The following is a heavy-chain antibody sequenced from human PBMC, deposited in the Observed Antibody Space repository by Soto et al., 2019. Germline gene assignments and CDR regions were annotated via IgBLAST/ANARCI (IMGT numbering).Heavy chain of an antibody. D-gene: IGHD6-19*01. CDR2: IYYSGRT. CDR3: ASTAHSSGWYSGGFDY. Sequence: SETLSLTCTVSGASITSDYLSWIRQPPGKGLEWIGYIYYSGRTNYNPSLKSRVTISVDTSKNQFSLKLSSVTAADTAVYYCASTAHSSGWYSGGFDYWGQGTLVTVSS. J-gene: IGHJ4*02. V-gene: IGHV4-59*01. CDR1: GASITSDY.